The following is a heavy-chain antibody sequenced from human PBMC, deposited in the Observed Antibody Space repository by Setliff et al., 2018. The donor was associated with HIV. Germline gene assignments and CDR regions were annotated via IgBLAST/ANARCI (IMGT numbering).Heavy chain of an antibody. D-gene: IGHD2-15*01. V-gene: IGHV7-4-1*02. CDR1: GYTFTTYA. Sequence: ASVKVSCKASGYTFTTYAMNWVRQAPGQGLEWMGWINTNTGNPTYAQGFTGRFVFSLDTSVSTAYLQISSLKAEDTAVYYRAREVVVAGVHYYNMDVWGKGTTVTVSS. J-gene: IGHJ6*03. CDR2: INTNTGNP. CDR3: AREVVVAGVHYYNMDV.